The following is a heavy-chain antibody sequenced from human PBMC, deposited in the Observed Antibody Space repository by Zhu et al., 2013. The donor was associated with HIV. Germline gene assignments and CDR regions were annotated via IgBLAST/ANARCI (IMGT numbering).Heavy chain of an antibody. Sequence: QVQLVQSGAEVKKPGASVKVSCKASGYTFTSYYMHWVRQAPGQGLEWMGIINPSGGSTSYAQKFQGRVTMTRDTSTSTVYMELSSLRSEDTAVYYCARDGSVYNWFDPWGQGTLVTGLL. CDR2: INPSGGST. V-gene: IGHV1-46*01. J-gene: IGHJ5*02. D-gene: IGHD3-10*01. CDR1: GYTFTSYY. CDR3: ARDGSVYNWFDP.